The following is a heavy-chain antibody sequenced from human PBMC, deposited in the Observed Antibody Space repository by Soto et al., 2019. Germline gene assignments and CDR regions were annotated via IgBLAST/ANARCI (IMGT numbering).Heavy chain of an antibody. V-gene: IGHV3-30*18. CDR1: GFTFSSYG. CDR2: ISYDGSNK. D-gene: IGHD2-2*02. CDR3: AKDRRLVVQAAIRGGGMDV. Sequence: QVQLVESGGGVVQPGRSLRLSCAASGFTFSSYGMHWVRQAPGKGLEWVAVISYDGSNKYYADSVKGRFTISRDNSKNPRYLQMHSLRAEDTAVYYCAKDRRLVVQAAIRGGGMDVWGQGTTVTVSS. J-gene: IGHJ6*01.